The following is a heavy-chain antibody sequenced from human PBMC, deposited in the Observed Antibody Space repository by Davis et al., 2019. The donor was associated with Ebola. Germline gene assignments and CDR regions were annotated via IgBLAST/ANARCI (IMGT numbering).Heavy chain of an antibody. V-gene: IGHV3-23*01. CDR2: ISGSGGST. CDR1: GFTFSSYA. J-gene: IGHJ6*02. D-gene: IGHD4-23*01. CDR3: AKDQTTIVTPHYGMDV. Sequence: GESLKISCAASGFTFSSYAMSWVRQAPGKGLEWVSAISGSGGSTYYADSVKGRFTISRDNSKNTLYLQMNSLRAEDTAVYYCAKDQTTIVTPHYGMDVWGQGTTVTVSS.